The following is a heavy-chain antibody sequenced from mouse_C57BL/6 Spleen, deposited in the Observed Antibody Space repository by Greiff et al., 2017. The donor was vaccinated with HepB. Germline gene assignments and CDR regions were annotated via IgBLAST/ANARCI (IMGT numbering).Heavy chain of an antibody. Sequence: QVQLQQPGAELVRPGSSVKLSCKASGYTFTSYWMDWVKQRPGQGLEWIGNIYPSDSETHYNQKFKDKATLTVDKSSSTAYMQLSSLTSEDSAVYYCARGKGLRGAWFAYWGQGTLVTVSA. CDR2: IYPSDSET. D-gene: IGHD2-4*01. CDR1: GYTFTSYW. J-gene: IGHJ3*01. V-gene: IGHV1-61*01. CDR3: ARGKGLRGAWFAY.